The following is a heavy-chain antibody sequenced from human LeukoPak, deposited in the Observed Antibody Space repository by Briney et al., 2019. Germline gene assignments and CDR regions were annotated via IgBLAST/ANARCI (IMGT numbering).Heavy chain of an antibody. CDR2: IRYDGSNE. D-gene: IGHD2-2*01. CDR3: AKIEGKYQLANIPDS. Sequence: GGSLRLSCVASGFTFSYFGMHWVRQAPGKGLEWVAFIRYDGSNEYYAESVKGRFIISRDNSKNTLYLQMNSLRVEDTAAYYCAKIEGKYQLANIPDSWGQGTLVTVSS. J-gene: IGHJ4*02. CDR1: GFTFSYFG. V-gene: IGHV3-30*02.